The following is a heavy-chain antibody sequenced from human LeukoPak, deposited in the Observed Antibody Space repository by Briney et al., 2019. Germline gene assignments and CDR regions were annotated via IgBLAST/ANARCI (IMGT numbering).Heavy chain of an antibody. CDR2: IYYSGST. V-gene: IGHV4-59*01. Sequence: SETLSLTCTVSGGSISSYYWSWIRQPPGKGLEWIGYIYYSGSTNYNPSLKSRVTISVDTSKNQFSLKLSSVAAADTAVYYCARVRPVAGFDYWGQGTLVTVSS. D-gene: IGHD6-19*01. CDR3: ARVRPVAGFDY. J-gene: IGHJ4*02. CDR1: GGSISSYY.